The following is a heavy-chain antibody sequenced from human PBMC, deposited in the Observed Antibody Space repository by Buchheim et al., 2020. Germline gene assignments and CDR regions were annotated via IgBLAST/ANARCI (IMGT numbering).Heavy chain of an antibody. CDR2: IWYDGSNK. CDR3: ARDYSKYYYYGMDV. CDR1: GFTFSSYG. D-gene: IGHD4-11*01. J-gene: IGHJ6*02. V-gene: IGHV3-33*01. Sequence: QVQLVESGGGVVQPGRSLRLSCAASGFTFSSYGLHWVRQAPGKGLEWVAVIWYDGSNKYYADSVKGRFTXSRDTFKNTLYLQMNSLRAEDTAVYYCARDYSKYYYYGMDVWGQGTT.